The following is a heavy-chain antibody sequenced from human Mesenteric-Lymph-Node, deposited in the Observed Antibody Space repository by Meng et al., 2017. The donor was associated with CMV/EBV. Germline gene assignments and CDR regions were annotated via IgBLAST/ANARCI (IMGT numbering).Heavy chain of an antibody. CDR3: ARGGHYYDSSGYYGMDV. Sequence: GESLKISCAASGFVFTDSWLHWVRQAPGKGLVWVSRINSDGSSTSYADSVKGRFTISRDNAKNTLYLQMNSLRAEDTAVYYCARGGHYYDSSGYYGMDVWGQGTTVTVSS. CDR1: GFVFTDSW. D-gene: IGHD3-22*01. CDR2: INSDGSST. J-gene: IGHJ6*02. V-gene: IGHV3-74*01.